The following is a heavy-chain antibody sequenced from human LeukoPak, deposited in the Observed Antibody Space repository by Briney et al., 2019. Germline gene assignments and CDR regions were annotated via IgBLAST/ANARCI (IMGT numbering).Heavy chain of an antibody. Sequence: SSETLSLTCAVYGGSFSGYYWSWIRQPPGKGLEWIGEMNHSGSTNYNPSLKSRVTISVDTSKNQFSLKLSSVTAADTAVYYCARELAYCSSSSCYGGTFHIWGQGTMVTVSS. J-gene: IGHJ3*02. CDR2: MNHSGST. D-gene: IGHD2-2*01. CDR1: GGSFSGYY. CDR3: ARELAYCSSSSCYGGTFHI. V-gene: IGHV4-34*01.